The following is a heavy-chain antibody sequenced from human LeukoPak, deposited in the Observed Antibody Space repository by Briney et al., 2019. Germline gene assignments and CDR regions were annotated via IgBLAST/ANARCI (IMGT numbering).Heavy chain of an antibody. V-gene: IGHV3-23*01. CDR1: GFTFSSYA. CDR2: ISENGGST. J-gene: IGHJ4*02. CDR3: ARSRGIYDNSGWRTYDS. D-gene: IGHD6-19*01. Sequence: GGSLRLSCAASGFTFSSYAMSWVRQAPGKGLEWVSVISENGGSTYYADSVKGRFTISRDNSKNTLYLQMNSLRAEDTAIYYCARSRGIYDNSGWRTYDSWGQGILVTVSS.